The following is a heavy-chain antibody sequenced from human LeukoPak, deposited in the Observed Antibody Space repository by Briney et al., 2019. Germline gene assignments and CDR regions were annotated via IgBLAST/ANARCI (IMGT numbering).Heavy chain of an antibody. CDR3: ATAPPPHDVMVDYEGGSVYDPPGFDY. V-gene: IGHV3-11*01. D-gene: IGHD3-22*01. Sequence: GGSLRLSCAASGFTFSDYYMSWIRQAPGKGLEWVSYISSSGSTIYYADSVKGRFTISRDNAKNSLYLQMNSLTAEDTAVYYWATAPPPHDVMVDYEGGSVYDPPGFDYWGQGTLVTVSS. CDR1: GFTFSDYY. CDR2: ISSSGSTI. J-gene: IGHJ4*02.